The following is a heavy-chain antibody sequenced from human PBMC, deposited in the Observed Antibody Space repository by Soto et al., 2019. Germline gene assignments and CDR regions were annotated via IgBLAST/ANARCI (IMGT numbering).Heavy chain of an antibody. Sequence: GGSLRLSCAASGFTFSSYSMNWVRQAPGKGLEWVSYISSSSSTIYYADSVKGRFTISRDNAKNSLYLQMNSLRDEDTAVYYCARDTAPERAPGDFDYWGQGTLVTVSS. CDR1: GFTFSSYS. CDR3: ARDTAPERAPGDFDY. V-gene: IGHV3-48*02. CDR2: ISSSSSTI. J-gene: IGHJ4*02.